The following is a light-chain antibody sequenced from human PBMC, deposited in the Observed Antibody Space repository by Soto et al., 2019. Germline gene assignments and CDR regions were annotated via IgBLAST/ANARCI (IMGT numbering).Light chain of an antibody. CDR3: QQYGSSPWT. CDR1: QSVSSSY. V-gene: IGKV3-20*01. J-gene: IGKJ1*01. Sequence: IVLTQSPGTLSLSPGERATLSCRASQSVSSSYLAWYQQKPGQAPRHLIYGASSRAIGIPDRFSGSGSGTDFTLTISRLEPEDFAVYYCQQYGSSPWTFGQGTKVEIK. CDR2: GAS.